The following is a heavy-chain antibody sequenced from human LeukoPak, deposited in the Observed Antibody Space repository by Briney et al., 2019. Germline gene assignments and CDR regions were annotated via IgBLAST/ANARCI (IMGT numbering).Heavy chain of an antibody. CDR2: ISSGGNYI. CDR3: ARDLRL. D-gene: IGHD5-12*01. V-gene: IGHV3-21*06. J-gene: IGHJ4*02. CDR1: GFSFSNYN. Sequence: GGSLRLSCAASGFSFSNYNMNWVRQAPGKGLEWVSSISSGGNYIYYADSVKGRFTISRDNAKNSLYLQMNSLRADDAAVYYCARDLRLWGQGTLVTVCS.